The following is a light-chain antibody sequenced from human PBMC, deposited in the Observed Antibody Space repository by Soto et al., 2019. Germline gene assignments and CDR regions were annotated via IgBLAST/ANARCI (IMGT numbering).Light chain of an antibody. J-gene: IGKJ1*01. CDR2: KAS. V-gene: IGKV1-5*03. CDR3: QHYNSYSEA. Sequence: IQITQSPSTLSGSVGSGVTITCRASQTISSWLAWYQQKPGKAPKLLIYKASTLKSGVPSRFSGSGSGTEFTLTISSLQPDDFATYYCQHYNSYSEAFGQGTKVDIK. CDR1: QTISSW.